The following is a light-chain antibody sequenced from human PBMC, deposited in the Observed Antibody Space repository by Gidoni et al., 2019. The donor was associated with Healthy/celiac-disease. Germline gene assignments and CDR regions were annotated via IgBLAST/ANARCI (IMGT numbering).Light chain of an antibody. CDR2: AAS. J-gene: IGKJ1*01. CDR1: QSISSY. Sequence: DIQMTQSPSSLSAAVRDRVTITCRASQSISSYLNWYQQKPGKAPKLLIYAASSLQSGVPSRFSGSGSGTDFTLTNSRLQPEDFATYYCQQSYSTPRTFGQXTKVEIK. V-gene: IGKV1-39*01. CDR3: QQSYSTPRT.